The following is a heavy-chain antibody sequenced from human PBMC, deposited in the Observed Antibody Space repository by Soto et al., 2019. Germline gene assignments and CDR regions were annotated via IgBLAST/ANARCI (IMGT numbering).Heavy chain of an antibody. D-gene: IGHD6-19*01. CDR1: GFTFSSYA. Sequence: QVQLVESGGGVVQPGRSLRLSCAASGFTFSSYAMHWVRQAPGKGLEWVAVISYDGSNKYYADSVKGRFTISRDNSKNTLYLQMNSVRAEDTAVYYCASRIPIAVAGGVSWFDPWGQGTLVTVSS. V-gene: IGHV3-30-3*01. CDR2: ISYDGSNK. J-gene: IGHJ5*02. CDR3: ASRIPIAVAGGVSWFDP.